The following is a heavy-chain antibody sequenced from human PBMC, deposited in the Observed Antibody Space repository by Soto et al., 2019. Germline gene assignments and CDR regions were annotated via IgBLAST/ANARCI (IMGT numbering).Heavy chain of an antibody. D-gene: IGHD4-17*01. J-gene: IGHJ4*02. CDR1: GGSFSGYY. Sequence: SETLSLTCAVYGGSFSGYYWSWIRQPPGKGLEWIGEINHSGSTNYNPALKSRVTISVDTSKNQFSLKLISVTAADTAVYYCARVFMTTGTDYWGQGTLVTVSS. CDR3: ARVFMTTGTDY. CDR2: INHSGST. V-gene: IGHV4-34*01.